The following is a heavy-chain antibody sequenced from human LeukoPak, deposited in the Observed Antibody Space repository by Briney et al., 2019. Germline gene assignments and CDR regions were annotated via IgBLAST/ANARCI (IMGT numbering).Heavy chain of an antibody. Sequence: PPASVKVSCKASGYTFTSYAMNWVRQAPGQGLEWMGWINTNTGNPTYAQGFTGRFVFSLDTSVSTAYLQISSLKAEDSAVYYCASGTESSMDVWGQGTTVTVSS. CDR2: INTNTGNP. CDR3: ASGTESSMDV. D-gene: IGHD6-13*01. V-gene: IGHV7-4-1*02. J-gene: IGHJ6*02. CDR1: GYTFTSYA.